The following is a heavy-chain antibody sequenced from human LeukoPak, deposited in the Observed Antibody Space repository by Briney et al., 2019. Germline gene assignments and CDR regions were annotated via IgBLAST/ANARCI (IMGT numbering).Heavy chain of an antibody. J-gene: IGHJ1*01. CDR2: TNYRSKWYD. V-gene: IGHV6-1*01. CDR3: ARGGWGRFDC. D-gene: IGHD3-16*01. Sequence: QTPSLTCAISGDSVSSNSAAWNGIRQSPSRGLEWLGRTNYRSKWYDDYAQSVKSRITINPDTSKNQFSLQLNSVTPEDTAVYYCARGGWGRFDCWGHGILVSVSS. CDR1: GDSVSSNSAA.